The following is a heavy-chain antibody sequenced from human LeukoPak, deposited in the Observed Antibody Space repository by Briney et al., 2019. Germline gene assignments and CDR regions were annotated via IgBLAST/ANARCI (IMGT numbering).Heavy chain of an antibody. CDR1: GGSFSGYY. D-gene: IGHD3-3*01. Sequence: SETLSLTCAVYGGSFSGYYWSWIRQPPGKGLEWIGEINHSGSTNYNPPLKSRVTISVDTSKNQFSLKLSSVTAADTAVYYCARAGPGYDFWSGYSRGYYFDYWGQGTLVTVSS. V-gene: IGHV4-34*01. J-gene: IGHJ4*02. CDR2: INHSGST. CDR3: ARAGPGYDFWSGYSRGYYFDY.